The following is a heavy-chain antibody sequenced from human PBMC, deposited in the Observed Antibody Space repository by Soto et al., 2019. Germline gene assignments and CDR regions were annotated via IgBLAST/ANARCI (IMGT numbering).Heavy chain of an antibody. CDR3: ARGPS. CDR1: GFTFSNSW. CDR2: IDEDGSEK. Sequence: PGGSLRLSCAASGFTFSNSWMSWVRQAPGKGLEWVANIDEDGSEKDYTDSVKGRFTIFRDNAKNSLDLQMNTLRAEDTALYYYARGPSWGQGTLVTVSS. V-gene: IGHV3-7*01. J-gene: IGHJ1*01.